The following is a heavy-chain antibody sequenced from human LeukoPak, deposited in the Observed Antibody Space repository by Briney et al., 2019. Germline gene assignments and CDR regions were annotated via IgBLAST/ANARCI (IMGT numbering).Heavy chain of an antibody. CDR3: ARSGKADENWIFDY. V-gene: IGHV3-30-3*01. D-gene: IGHD2-2*03. J-gene: IGHJ4*02. CDR1: GFTFSSYA. CDR2: ISYDGSNK. Sequence: GGSLRLSCAASGFTFSSYAMHWVRQAPGKGLEWVAVISYDGSNKYYADSVEGRFTISRDNSKNTLYLQMNSLRAEDTAVYYCARSGKADENWIFDYWGQGTLVTVSS.